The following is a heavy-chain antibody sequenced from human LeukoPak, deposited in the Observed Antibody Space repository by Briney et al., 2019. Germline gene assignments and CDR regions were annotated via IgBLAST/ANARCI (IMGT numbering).Heavy chain of an antibody. CDR3: ARAERGGYSGYDYGMDL. J-gene: IGHJ6*04. CDR2: ISYDGSNT. Sequence: GGSLRLSCAASGFTFGSYAMHWVRQAPGKGLEWVAVISYDGSNTYYADSVKGRFTISRDNSKNTLYLQMNSLRAEDTAVYYCARAERGGYSGYDYGMDLWGKGTTVTVSS. V-gene: IGHV3-30*04. CDR1: GFTFGSYA. D-gene: IGHD5-12*01.